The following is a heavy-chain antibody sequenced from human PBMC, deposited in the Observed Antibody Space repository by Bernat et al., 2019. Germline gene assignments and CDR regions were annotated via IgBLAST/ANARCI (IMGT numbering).Heavy chain of an antibody. D-gene: IGHD2-15*01. CDR3: ASIYCCGGSCYLGGDAFDI. J-gene: IGHJ3*02. Sequence: QVQLVQSGSEVKKPGSSVKVSCKASGGTFSSYAISWVRQAPGQGLEWMGRIIPIFETPNYAQKFQGRVTITADESTSTAYMELSSLRSEDTAVYYCASIYCCGGSCYLGGDAFDIWGQGTEVTVYS. V-gene: IGHV1-69*18. CDR1: GGTFSSYA. CDR2: IIPIFETP.